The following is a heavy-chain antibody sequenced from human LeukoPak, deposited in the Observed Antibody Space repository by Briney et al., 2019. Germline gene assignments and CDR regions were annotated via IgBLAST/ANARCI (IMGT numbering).Heavy chain of an antibody. CDR2: INAGNGNT. CDR3: ARARDSSWYYFDY. V-gene: IGHV1-3*01. J-gene: IGHJ4*02. Sequence: ASVKVSCKASGYTFTSYAMHWVRQAPGQRLEWMGWINAGNGNTKYSQKFQGRVTITRDTSASTAYMELSSLRSEDTDVYYCARARDSSWYYFDYWGQGTLVTVSS. CDR1: GYTFTSYA. D-gene: IGHD6-13*01.